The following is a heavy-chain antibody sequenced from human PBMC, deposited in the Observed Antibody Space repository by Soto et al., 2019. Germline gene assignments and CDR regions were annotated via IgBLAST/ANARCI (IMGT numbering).Heavy chain of an antibody. CDR3: ATSFVRGNIYGSGYFEL. J-gene: IGHJ2*01. CDR1: GFTFSSYA. Sequence: EVQLLESGGGLVQPGGSLRLSCAASGFTFSSYAMSWVRQAPGKGLEWVAAISGSGGSTYYADSVKGRFTISRDNSKNTDYLQMNSQRAEDRAVYYDATSFVRGNIYGSGYFELWGRGTLVTVSS. D-gene: IGHD5-18*01. V-gene: IGHV3-23*01. CDR2: ISGSGGST.